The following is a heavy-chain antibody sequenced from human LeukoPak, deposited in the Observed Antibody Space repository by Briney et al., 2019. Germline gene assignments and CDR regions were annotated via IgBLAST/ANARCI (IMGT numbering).Heavy chain of an antibody. D-gene: IGHD4-17*01. V-gene: IGHV3-49*04. CDR1: GISFGDYA. Sequence: GGSLRLSCLAFGISFGDYAMTWVRQAPGKGLEWIGFIRSKVYGGTTEYAASVKGRFTISRDDSTSIAYLQMNSLKTEGTAVYYCARQIRTTTDYLDYWGQGTLVTVSS. J-gene: IGHJ4*02. CDR2: IRSKVYGGTT. CDR3: ARQIRTTTDYLDY.